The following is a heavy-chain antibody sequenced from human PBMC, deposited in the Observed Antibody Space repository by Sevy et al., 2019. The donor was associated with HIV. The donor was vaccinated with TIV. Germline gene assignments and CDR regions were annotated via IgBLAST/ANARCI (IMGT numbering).Heavy chain of an antibody. Sequence: GGSLRLSCAASKLTFSNYDMNWIRQAPGKGLEWVSDIRSTFGTTYYADSVKGRFTISRDNAKNSLYLQMNSLRAEDTAVYYSAREGGYTDQGMDVWGQGTTVTVSS. CDR1: KLTFSNYD. D-gene: IGHD5-12*01. CDR3: AREGGYTDQGMDV. CDR2: IRSTFGTT. J-gene: IGHJ6*02. V-gene: IGHV3-48*01.